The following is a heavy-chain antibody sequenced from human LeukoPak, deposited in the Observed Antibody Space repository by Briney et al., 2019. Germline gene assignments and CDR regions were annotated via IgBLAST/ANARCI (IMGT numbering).Heavy chain of an antibody. D-gene: IGHD1-26*01. CDR1: GYTFTSYS. CDR3: ARLARYSWSPISPLYYYYYMDV. CDR2: INPSDAST. V-gene: IGHV1-46*01. Sequence: ASVKVSCKASGYTFTSYSMNRVRQAPGQGPEWMGIINPSDASTTYAQKFQGRVTMTRDMSTSTVYMELSSLRSEDTAVYYCARLARYSWSPISPLYYYYYMDVWGKGTTVTVSS. J-gene: IGHJ6*03.